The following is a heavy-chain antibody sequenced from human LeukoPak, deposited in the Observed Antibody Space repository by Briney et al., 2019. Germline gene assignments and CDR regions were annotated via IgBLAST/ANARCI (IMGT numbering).Heavy chain of an antibody. V-gene: IGHV4-4*07. J-gene: IGHJ4*02. CDR3: VYSSSWSPFGY. CDR1: VGSISSYY. Sequence: SETLSLTCTVSVGSISSYYWSWIRQPAGKGLEWIGRIYTSGSTNYNPSLKSRVTMSVDTSKNQFSLKLSSVTAADTAVYYCVYSSSWSPFGYWGQGTLVTVSS. CDR2: IYTSGST. D-gene: IGHD6-13*01.